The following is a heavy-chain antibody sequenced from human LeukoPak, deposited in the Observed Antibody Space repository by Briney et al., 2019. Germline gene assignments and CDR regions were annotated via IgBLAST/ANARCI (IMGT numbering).Heavy chain of an antibody. CDR3: TAMVRGVSTPIDY. CDR1: GYTFTSYY. Sequence: ASVKVSCKASGYTFTSYYMHWVRQAPGQRLEWMGIINPSGGSTSYAQKFQGRVTMTTDTSTSTAYMELRSLRSDDTAVYYCTAMVRGVSTPIDYWGQGTLVTVSS. CDR2: INPSGGST. J-gene: IGHJ4*02. D-gene: IGHD3-10*01. V-gene: IGHV1-46*01.